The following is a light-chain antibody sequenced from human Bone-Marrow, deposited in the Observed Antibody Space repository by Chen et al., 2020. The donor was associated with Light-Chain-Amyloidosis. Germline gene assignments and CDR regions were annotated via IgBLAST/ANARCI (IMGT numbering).Light chain of an antibody. CDR1: SSDVGGYNY. J-gene: IGLJ1*01. CDR3: SSYTSSSTLYV. V-gene: IGLV2-14*01. Sequence: QSALTQPASVSGSPGQTTTISCPGTSSDVGGYNYVAWYQQHPSKAPNLMIYDVSNRPSGVSNRFSGSKSGNTVSLTISGLQAEDEADYYCSSYTSSSTLYVFGTGTKVTVL. CDR2: DVS.